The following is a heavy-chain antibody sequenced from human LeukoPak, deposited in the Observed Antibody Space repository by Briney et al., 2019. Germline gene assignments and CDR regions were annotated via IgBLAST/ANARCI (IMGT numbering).Heavy chain of an antibody. D-gene: IGHD2-2*01. CDR3: AREATRNIVVVPAAIYYFAY. Sequence: SVKVSCKASGGTFSSYAISWVRQAPGQGLEWMGGIIPIFGTADYAQKFQGRVTITADESTSTAYMELSSLRSEDTAVNYCAREATRNIVVVPAAIYYFAYWGQGTLVTVSS. V-gene: IGHV1-69*13. CDR2: IIPIFGTA. CDR1: GGTFSSYA. J-gene: IGHJ4*02.